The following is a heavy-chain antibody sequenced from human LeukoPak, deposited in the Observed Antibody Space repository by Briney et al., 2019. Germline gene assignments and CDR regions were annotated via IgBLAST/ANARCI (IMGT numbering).Heavy chain of an antibody. D-gene: IGHD6-19*01. V-gene: IGHV4-34*01. Sequence: SETLSLTCAVYGGSFSGYYWSWIRQPPGKGLEWIGEINHSGSTNYNPSLKSRVTISVDTSKNQFSLKLSSVTAADTAVYYCARTDSSGWLGVDYWGQGTLVTVSS. J-gene: IGHJ4*02. CDR2: INHSGST. CDR3: ARTDSSGWLGVDY. CDR1: GGSFSGYY.